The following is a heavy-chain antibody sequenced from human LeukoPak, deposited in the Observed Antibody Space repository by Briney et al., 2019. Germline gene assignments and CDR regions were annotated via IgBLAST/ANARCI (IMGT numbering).Heavy chain of an antibody. CDR3: AKYYYGDFVPFDY. CDR1: GFTVGSNY. Sequence: GGSLTLSCAASGFTVGSNYMSWVRQAPGKGLEWVAAISGSGDSTYHADSVKGRFTIPRDNPKNPLYRQMDSLRAEDTAVYDCAKYYYGDFVPFDYWGQGPLVPVSS. CDR2: ISGSGDST. J-gene: IGHJ4*02. D-gene: IGHD4-17*01. V-gene: IGHV3-23*01.